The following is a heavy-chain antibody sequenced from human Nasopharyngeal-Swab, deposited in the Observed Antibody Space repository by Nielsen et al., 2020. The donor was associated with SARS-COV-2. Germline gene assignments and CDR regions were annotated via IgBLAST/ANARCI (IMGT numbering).Heavy chain of an antibody. CDR3: ARGSFYYYDSSGYYYSY. D-gene: IGHD3-22*01. J-gene: IGHJ4*02. CDR1: GYTFTSYD. V-gene: IGHV1-8*01. Sequence: ASVKVSCKASGYTFTSYDINWVRQATGQGLEWMGWMNPNSGNTGYAQKFQGGVTMTRNTSISTAYMELSSLRSEDTAVYYCARGSFYYYDSSGYYYSYWGQGTLVTVSS. CDR2: MNPNSGNT.